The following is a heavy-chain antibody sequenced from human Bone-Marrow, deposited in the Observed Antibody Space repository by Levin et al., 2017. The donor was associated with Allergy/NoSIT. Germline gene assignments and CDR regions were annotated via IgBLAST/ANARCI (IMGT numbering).Heavy chain of an antibody. V-gene: IGHV3-21*01. J-gene: IGHJ4*02. CDR3: ATGGGNDY. CDR1: GISLTSYT. Sequence: LSLTCVASGISLTSYTMHWVRQAPGKGLEWVSSISISGRQIYQAESLKGRFTISRDNTKNSVYLQFNTLGVEDTAVYYCATGGGNDYWGQGTLVAVSS. D-gene: IGHD4-23*01. CDR2: ISISGRQI.